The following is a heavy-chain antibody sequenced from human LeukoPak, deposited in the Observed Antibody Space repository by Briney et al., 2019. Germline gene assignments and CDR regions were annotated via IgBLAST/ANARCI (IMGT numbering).Heavy chain of an antibody. V-gene: IGHV3-7*01. CDR2: IKQDGSEK. D-gene: IGHD3-16*02. Sequence: PGGSLRLSCAASGFTFSSYWMSWVRQAPGKGLEWVANIKQDGSEKYYVDSVKGRFTIFRDNAKNSLYLQMNSLRAEDTAVYYCARDLGDYVWGSYREPDYWGQGTLVTVSS. CDR3: ARDLGDYVWGSYREPDY. CDR1: GFTFSSYW. J-gene: IGHJ4*02.